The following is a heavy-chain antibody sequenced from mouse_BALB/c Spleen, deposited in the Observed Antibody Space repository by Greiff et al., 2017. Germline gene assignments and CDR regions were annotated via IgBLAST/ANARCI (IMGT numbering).Heavy chain of an antibody. CDR1: GYTFTSYW. D-gene: IGHD1-1*01. CDR3: AREPGGGLIRFAY. CDR2: IAPGSGST. V-gene: IGHV1S41*01. Sequence: DLVKPGASVKLSCKASGYTFTSYWINWIKQRPGQGLEWIGRIAPGSGSTYYNEMFKGKATLTVDTSSSTAYIQLSSLSSEDSAVYFCAREPGGGLIRFAYWGQGTLVTVSA. J-gene: IGHJ3*01.